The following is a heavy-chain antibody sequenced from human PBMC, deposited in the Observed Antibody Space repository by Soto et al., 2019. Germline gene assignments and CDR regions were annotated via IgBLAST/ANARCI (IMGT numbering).Heavy chain of an antibody. CDR3: AKEGRIAAAVLGAFDI. D-gene: IGHD6-13*01. Sequence: GGSLRLSCAASGFTFSSYAMSWVRQAPGKGLEWVSAISGSGGSTYYADSVKGRFTISRDNSKNTLYLQMNSLRAEDTAVYYCAKEGRIAAAVLGAFDIWGQGTMVTVSS. CDR2: ISGSGGST. V-gene: IGHV3-23*01. J-gene: IGHJ3*02. CDR1: GFTFSSYA.